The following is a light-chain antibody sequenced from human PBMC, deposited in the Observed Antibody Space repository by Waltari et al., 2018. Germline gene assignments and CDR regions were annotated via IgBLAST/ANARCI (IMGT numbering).Light chain of an antibody. CDR3: QQYDISPLT. Sequence: EIVLTQSPGTLSLSPGERATLSCRASQTVRTTYLAWYQQKPGQAPTLLIYGASSRATGIPDRFSGSGFGTDFSLTISSLEPEYFAVYYCQQYDISPLTFGGGTKVEIK. J-gene: IGKJ4*01. CDR2: GAS. V-gene: IGKV3-20*01. CDR1: QTVRTTY.